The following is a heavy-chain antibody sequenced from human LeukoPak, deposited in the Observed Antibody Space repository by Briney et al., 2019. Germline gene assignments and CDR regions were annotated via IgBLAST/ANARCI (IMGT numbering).Heavy chain of an antibody. J-gene: IGHJ3*02. V-gene: IGHV4-59*01. CDR2: IYSTGTT. CDR1: GGSISNYY. Sequence: PSETLSLPCSVSGGSISNYYWSWIRQPPGKGLEWIGYIYSTGTTNYNPSLKSRVTISLDTSKNQFSLKLISVTAADTALYYCARDGAFDIWGQGTMVSVSS. CDR3: ARDGAFDI.